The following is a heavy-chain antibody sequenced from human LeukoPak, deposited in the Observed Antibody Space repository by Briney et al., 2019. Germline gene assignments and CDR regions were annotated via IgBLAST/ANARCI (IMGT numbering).Heavy chain of an antibody. CDR3: ARGGLRGIIGYHYYGVDV. V-gene: IGHV3-7*01. CDR2: IKQDVSEN. J-gene: IGHJ6*02. CDR1: GFTFRTYW. Sequence: GGSLRLSCVASGFTFRTYWMSWVRQAPGKGLEWVANIKQDVSENYYVDSVKGRFTISRDNAKNSLTLQMNSLRVEDTAVYYCARGGLRGIIGYHYYGVDVWGQGTTVTVSS. D-gene: IGHD3-10*01.